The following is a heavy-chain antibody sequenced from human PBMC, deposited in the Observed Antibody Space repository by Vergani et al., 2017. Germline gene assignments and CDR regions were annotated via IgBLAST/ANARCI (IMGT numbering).Heavy chain of an antibody. J-gene: IGHJ5*02. V-gene: IGHV7-4-1*02. CDR2: INTNTGNP. Sequence: QVQLVQSGAEVKKPGASVKVSCKASGYTFTSYGISWVRQAPGQGLEWMGWINTNTGNPTYAQGFTGRFVFSLDTSVSTAYLQISSLKAEDTAVYYCARVTYSSTWGNWFDPWGQGTLVTVSS. CDR1: GYTFTSYG. CDR3: ARVTYSSTWGNWFDP. D-gene: IGHD6-13*01.